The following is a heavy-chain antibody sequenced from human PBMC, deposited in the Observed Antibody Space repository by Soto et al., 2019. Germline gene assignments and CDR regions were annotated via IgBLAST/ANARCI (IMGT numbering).Heavy chain of an antibody. D-gene: IGHD2-2*01. CDR2: TYYRSKWYN. CDR3: AREAQSGYCSSTSCYAGNWFDP. CDR1: GDSVSSNSAA. V-gene: IGHV6-1*01. Sequence: SQTLSLTCAISGDSVSSNSAAWNWIRQSPSRGLEWLGRTYYRSKWYNDYAVSVKSRITINPDTSKNQFSLQLNSVTPEDTAVYYCAREAQSGYCSSTSCYAGNWFDPWGQGTLVTVSS. J-gene: IGHJ5*02.